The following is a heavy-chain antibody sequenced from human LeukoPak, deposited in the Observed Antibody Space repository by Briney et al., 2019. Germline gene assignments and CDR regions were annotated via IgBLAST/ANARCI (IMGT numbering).Heavy chain of an antibody. D-gene: IGHD3-22*01. Sequence: GGSLRLSCAASGFTFSSYEMNWVRQAPGKGLEWVSYISSSGSTIYYADSVKGRFTISRDNAKNSLYLQMNSLRAEDTAVYYCARDPGDYYDSSGYRSSRGTFDYWGQGTLVTVSS. CDR2: ISSSGSTI. CDR1: GFTFSSYE. J-gene: IGHJ4*02. CDR3: ARDPGDYYDSSGYRSSRGTFDY. V-gene: IGHV3-48*03.